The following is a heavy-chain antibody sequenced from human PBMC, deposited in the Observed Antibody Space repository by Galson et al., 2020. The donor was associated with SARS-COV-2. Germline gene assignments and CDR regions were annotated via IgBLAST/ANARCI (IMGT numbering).Heavy chain of an antibody. D-gene: IGHD3-10*01. CDR1: GFTFSSYW. CDR3: ARDGINYYYGSGSDFDY. CDR2: IKQDGSEK. J-gene: IGHJ4*02. V-gene: IGHV3-7*01. Sequence: PGGSLRLSCAASGFTFSSYWMSWVRQAPGKGLEWVANIKQDGSEKYYVDSVKGRFTISRDNAKNSLYLQMNSLRAEDTAVYYCARDGINYYYGSGSDFDYWGQGTLVTVSS.